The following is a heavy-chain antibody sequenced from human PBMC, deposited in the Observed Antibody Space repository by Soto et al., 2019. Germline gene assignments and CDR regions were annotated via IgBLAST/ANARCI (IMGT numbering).Heavy chain of an antibody. V-gene: IGHV1-2*02. CDR3: ARGAQGFFPVSGIYFYFDH. D-gene: IGHD3-22*01. Sequence: ASVKVSCKASGYIFTDHLIHWVRQSPGQGLQWVGWVHPDSGGTNVAQAFQDRVTMTADTSITTAYMDLARLRPDDTAIFYCARGAQGFFPVSGIYFYFDHWGQGTPVTV. CDR1: GYIFTDHL. J-gene: IGHJ4*02. CDR2: VHPDSGGT.